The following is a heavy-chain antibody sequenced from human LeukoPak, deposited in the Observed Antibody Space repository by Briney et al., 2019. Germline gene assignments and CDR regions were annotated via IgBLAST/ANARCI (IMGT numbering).Heavy chain of an antibody. CDR1: GGSISSSSYY. CDR3: TYSSGWSVRYFDY. CDR2: IYYSGST. D-gene: IGHD6-19*01. V-gene: IGHV4-39*01. J-gene: IGHJ4*02. Sequence: SSETLSLTCTVSGGSISSSSYYWGWIRQPPGKGLEWIGSIYYSGSTYYNPSLKSRVTISVDTSKNQFSLKLSSVTAADTAVYYCTYSSGWSVRYFDYWGQGTLVTVSS.